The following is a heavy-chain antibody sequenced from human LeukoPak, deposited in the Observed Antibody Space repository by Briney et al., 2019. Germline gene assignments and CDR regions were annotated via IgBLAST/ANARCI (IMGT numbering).Heavy chain of an antibody. CDR2: ISFDGSDA. Sequence: GSLSLSCAASGFTFSGFWMHWVRQAPGKGLVWVSCISFDGSDATYADSVKGRFTISRDNAKNTLHLQMDSLTVEDTAVYYCAREGSGWNNCSDPWGQGTLVTVSS. V-gene: IGHV3-74*01. CDR3: AREGSGWNNCSDP. D-gene: IGHD6-25*01. J-gene: IGHJ5*02. CDR1: GFTFSGFW.